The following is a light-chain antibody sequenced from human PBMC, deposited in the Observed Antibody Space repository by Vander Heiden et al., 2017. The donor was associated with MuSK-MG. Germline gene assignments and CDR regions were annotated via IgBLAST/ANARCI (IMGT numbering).Light chain of an antibody. CDR3: QQYGSSPRT. Sequence: IVLTQSPGTLSLSPGERATLSCRASQSVSATFLAWYQQKPGQAPRLLIYGISTRATGIPDRFSGSGSGTDFTLTISRLEPDDFAMYYCQQYGSSPRTFGQGTKVEIK. J-gene: IGKJ1*01. CDR2: GIS. V-gene: IGKV3-20*01. CDR1: QSVSATF.